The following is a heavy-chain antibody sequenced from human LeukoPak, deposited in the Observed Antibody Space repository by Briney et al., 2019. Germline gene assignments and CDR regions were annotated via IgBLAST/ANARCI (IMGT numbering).Heavy chain of an antibody. Sequence: SETLSLTCTVSGDSISTSSYYWGWIRQPPGKGLEWIGNIYYTGNTYYNPSLKSRVTISVDTSKNQFSLKLSSVTAADTAVYYCARETYYYDSSRRPGIDYWGQGTLVTVSS. CDR2: IYYTGNT. V-gene: IGHV4-39*07. CDR1: GDSISTSSYY. D-gene: IGHD3-22*01. CDR3: ARETYYYDSSRRPGIDY. J-gene: IGHJ4*02.